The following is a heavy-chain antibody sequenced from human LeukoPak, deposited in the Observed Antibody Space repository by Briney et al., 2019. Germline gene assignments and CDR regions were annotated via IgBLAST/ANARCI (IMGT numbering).Heavy chain of an antibody. CDR1: GGSISNYY. J-gene: IGHJ5*02. CDR2: IYYNGRA. V-gene: IGHV4-59*12. Sequence: SETLSLTCTVSGGSISNYYWSWIRQPPGKGIEFIGYIYYNGRADYNPSLKSRVTISVDTSKNQCSLTLTSVTAADTAVYYCARLRGATVAHNWFDPWGLGTLVTVSS. D-gene: IGHD6-19*01. CDR3: ARLRGATVAHNWFDP.